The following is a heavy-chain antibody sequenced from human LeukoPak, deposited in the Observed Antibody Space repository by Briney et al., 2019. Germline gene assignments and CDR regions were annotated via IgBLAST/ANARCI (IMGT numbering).Heavy chain of an antibody. Sequence: PSETLSLTCSVSGGSISSYYWSWIRQPAGKGLEWIGRIYSSGSTNYNPSLKTRVTMSLDTSKNQFPLNLTTVTAADTAVYYCARTSARGAQFDYWGQGTLVTVSS. J-gene: IGHJ4*02. CDR3: ARTSARGAQFDY. V-gene: IGHV4-4*07. CDR1: GGSISSYY. D-gene: IGHD3-10*01. CDR2: IYSSGST.